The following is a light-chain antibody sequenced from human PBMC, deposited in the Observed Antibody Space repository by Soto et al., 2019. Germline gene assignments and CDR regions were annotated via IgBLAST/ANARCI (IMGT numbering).Light chain of an antibody. J-gene: IGKJ5*01. CDR1: QGISVW. CDR3: QQADSVTGT. Sequence: DIHMTQSPSSVAASLGDRVTFPXRASQGISVWLAWYQQQPGXAPKXXXDAXTSLPRGCPSRLSGSGSGTDFTLTISSLQPAYFVIYYCQQADSVTGTFGQGTRLEI. CDR2: AXT. V-gene: IGKV1-12*01.